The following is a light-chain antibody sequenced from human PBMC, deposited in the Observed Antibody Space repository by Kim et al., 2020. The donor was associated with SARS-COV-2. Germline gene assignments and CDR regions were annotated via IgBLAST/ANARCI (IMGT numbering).Light chain of an antibody. CDR1: SGHTSNP. J-gene: IGLJ3*02. CDR2: VKSDGSH. V-gene: IGLV4-69*01. Sequence: SGELTGTLSSGHTSNPIARDQQQAEKGPRCLLTVKSDGSHTRGDGVPVRFSGSSSGAERYLMISGLQSDDEADYYCQTWGSGIWVFGGGTTLTVL. CDR3: QTWGSGIWV.